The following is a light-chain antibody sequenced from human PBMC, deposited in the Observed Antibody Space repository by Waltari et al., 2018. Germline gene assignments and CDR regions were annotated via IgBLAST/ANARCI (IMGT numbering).Light chain of an antibody. CDR3: QHYVRLPAT. CDR2: GAS. J-gene: IGKJ1*01. CDR1: QSVSRT. V-gene: IGKV3-20*01. Sequence: EIVLTQSPGTLSLSPGERATFPCRASQSVSRTLAWYQQKPGQAPKLLIYGASIRATGIPDRFTGSGSGTDFSLTISSLEPEDFAIYFCQHYVRLPATFGQGTKVEIK.